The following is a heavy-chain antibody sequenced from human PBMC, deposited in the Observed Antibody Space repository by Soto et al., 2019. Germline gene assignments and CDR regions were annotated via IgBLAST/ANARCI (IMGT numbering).Heavy chain of an antibody. Sequence: QVQLVESGGGLVKPGGSLRLSCAASGFTFSDYYMSWIRQAPGKGLEWVSYISSSDSIIFYADSVKGRFTISRDNAKNALYLQMNSLRAEDTAVYYCASHLNGAWDGGVPDAWDSWGQGTVVTVSS. CDR1: GFTFSDYY. D-gene: IGHD1-26*01. V-gene: IGHV3-11*01. J-gene: IGHJ3*02. CDR2: ISSSDSII. CDR3: ASHLNGAWDGGVPDAWDS.